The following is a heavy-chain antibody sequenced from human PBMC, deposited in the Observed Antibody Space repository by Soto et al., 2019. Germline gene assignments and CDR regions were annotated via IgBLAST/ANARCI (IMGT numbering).Heavy chain of an antibody. D-gene: IGHD4-17*01. Sequence: EVQLVESGGGLVKPGGSLRLSCAASGFTFSNAWMSWVRQAPGKGLEWVGRIKSKTDGGTTDYAAPVKGRFTISRNDSKNTLYLQMNRLKTDDTAVYYCTTERVTVTTTYYYYGMDVWGQGTTVTVSS. J-gene: IGHJ6*02. V-gene: IGHV3-15*01. CDR3: TTERVTVTTTYYYYGMDV. CDR2: IKSKTDGGTT. CDR1: GFTFSNAW.